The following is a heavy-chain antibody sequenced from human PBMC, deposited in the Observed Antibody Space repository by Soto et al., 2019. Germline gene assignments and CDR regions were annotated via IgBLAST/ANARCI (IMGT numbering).Heavy chain of an antibody. V-gene: IGHV3-11*01. CDR1: GFTFRDYY. Sequence: SGGSLRLSCAASGFTFRDYYMSWIRQAPGKGLEWISYINNSGSKIYNADSVKGRFTISRDHAKNSLYLQMNGLRAEDTAVYYCARGYSYGYAFDYWGQGTLVTVAS. J-gene: IGHJ4*02. CDR3: ARGYSYGYAFDY. D-gene: IGHD5-18*01. CDR2: INNSGSKI.